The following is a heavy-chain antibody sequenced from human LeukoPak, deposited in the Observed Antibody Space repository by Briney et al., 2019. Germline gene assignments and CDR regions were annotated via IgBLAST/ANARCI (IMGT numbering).Heavy chain of an antibody. CDR3: VSGTDY. CDR2: INQGGSEK. J-gene: IGHJ4*02. V-gene: IGHV3-7*03. Sequence: PGGSLRLSCAASGITFSDYWMIWVRQAPGKGLQWVANINQGGSEKYYVDSVKGRFTISRDNAKNSLHLQMNSLRAEDTAVYYCVSGTDYWGQGTLVSVSS. D-gene: IGHD6-13*01. CDR1: GITFSDYW.